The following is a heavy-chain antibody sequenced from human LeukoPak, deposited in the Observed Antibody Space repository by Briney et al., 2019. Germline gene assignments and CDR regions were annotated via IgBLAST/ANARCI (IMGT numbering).Heavy chain of an antibody. J-gene: IGHJ3*02. CDR3: ARSTRMVATTGAFDI. Sequence: GGSLRLSCAASGFTFSSYGMHWVRQAPGKGLEWEAVIWYDGSNKYYADSVKGRFTISRDNSKNTLYLQMNSLRAEDTAVYYCARSTRMVATTGAFDIWGQGKMVTVSS. D-gene: IGHD5-12*01. CDR2: IWYDGSNK. V-gene: IGHV3-33*01. CDR1: GFTFSSYG.